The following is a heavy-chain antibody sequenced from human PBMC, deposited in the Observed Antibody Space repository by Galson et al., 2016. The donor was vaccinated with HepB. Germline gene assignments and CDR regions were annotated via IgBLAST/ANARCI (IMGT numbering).Heavy chain of an antibody. CDR2: INCNDDYT. V-gene: IGHV1-2*02. D-gene: IGHD1-14*01. Sequence: SVKVSCKASGYTFTAYYIHWVRKAPGQGLDWLGLINCNDDYTDYGERFRGRVTMTRDTSISTAYMELSGLTSDDTAIYYCARDPITIRGLSFHSLGQGTLVTVSS. CDR1: GYTFTAYY. J-gene: IGHJ4*02. CDR3: ARDPITIRGLSFHS.